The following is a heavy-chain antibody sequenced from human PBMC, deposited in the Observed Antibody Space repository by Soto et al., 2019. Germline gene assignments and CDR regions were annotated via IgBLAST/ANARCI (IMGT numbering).Heavy chain of an antibody. Sequence: SSETLSLTCAVYGVSFSGYYWSWIRQPPGKGLEWIGEINHSGSTNYNPSLKSRVTISVDTSKNQFSLKLSSVTAADTAVYYCARDEGYDILTGYYRYYYYGMDVWGQGTTVTVSS. CDR1: GVSFSGYY. V-gene: IGHV4-34*01. CDR2: INHSGST. CDR3: ARDEGYDILTGYYRYYYYGMDV. J-gene: IGHJ6*02. D-gene: IGHD3-9*01.